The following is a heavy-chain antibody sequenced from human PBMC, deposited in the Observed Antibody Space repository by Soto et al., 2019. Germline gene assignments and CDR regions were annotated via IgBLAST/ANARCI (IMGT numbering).Heavy chain of an antibody. CDR1: GYTITSYG. J-gene: IGHJ6*02. CDR3: ARGALYGSGSYYQNYYYYYGMDV. Sequence: ASVKVSCKASGYTITSYGISWVRQAPGQGLEWMGWISAYNGNTNYAQKLQGRVTMTTDTSTSTAYMELRSLRSDDTAVYYCARGALYGSGSYYQNYYYYYGMDVWGQGTTVTVSS. D-gene: IGHD3-10*01. CDR2: ISAYNGNT. V-gene: IGHV1-18*01.